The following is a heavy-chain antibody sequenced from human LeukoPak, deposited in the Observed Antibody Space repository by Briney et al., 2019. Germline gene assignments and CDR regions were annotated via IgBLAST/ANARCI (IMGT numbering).Heavy chain of an antibody. V-gene: IGHV1-18*04. D-gene: IGHD2-2*01. CDR1: GYTFTSYG. Sequence: ASVKVSCKASGYTFTSYGISWVRQAPGQGLEWMGWTSAYNGNTNHAQKLQGRVTMTTDTSTSTAYMELRSLRSDDTAVYYCARDMAPIVVVPAAPNHWFDPWGQGTLVTVSS. J-gene: IGHJ5*02. CDR3: ARDMAPIVVVPAAPNHWFDP. CDR2: TSAYNGNT.